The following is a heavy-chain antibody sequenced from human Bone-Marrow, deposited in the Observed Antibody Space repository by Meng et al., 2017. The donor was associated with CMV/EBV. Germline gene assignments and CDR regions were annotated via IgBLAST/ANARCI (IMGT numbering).Heavy chain of an antibody. CDR2: ISAYNGNT. D-gene: IGHD2-2*01. Sequence: ASVKVSCKASGYTFTSYGISGVRQAPGQGLEWMGWISAYNGNTNYAQKLQGRVTMTTDTSTSTAYMELRSLRSDDTAVYYCARWLVVVPAAQIIYYGMDVWGQGTTVTVSS. CDR3: ARWLVVVPAAQIIYYGMDV. V-gene: IGHV1-18*01. CDR1: GYTFTSYG. J-gene: IGHJ6*02.